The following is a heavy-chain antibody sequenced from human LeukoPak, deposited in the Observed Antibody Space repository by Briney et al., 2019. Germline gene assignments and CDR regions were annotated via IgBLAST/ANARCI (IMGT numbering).Heavy chain of an antibody. V-gene: IGHV1-69*05. D-gene: IGHD3-10*01. CDR3: AREPNQSLLWFGDLFGPNDAFDI. Sequence: ASVKVSCKASGGTFSSYAISWVRQAPGQGLEWMGGIIPIFGTANYAQKLQGRVTMTTDTSTSTAYMELRSLRSDDTAVYYCAREPNQSLLWFGDLFGPNDAFDIWGQGTMVTVSS. CDR1: GGTFSSYA. J-gene: IGHJ3*02. CDR2: IIPIFGTA.